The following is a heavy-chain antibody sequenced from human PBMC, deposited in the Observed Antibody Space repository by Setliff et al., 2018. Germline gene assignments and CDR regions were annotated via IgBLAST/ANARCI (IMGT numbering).Heavy chain of an antibody. CDR3: ARDGGINMVKTYYYGLDV. D-gene: IGHD3-10*01. V-gene: IGHV3-7*01. Sequence: ETLSLTCAVYGDSFSDYYWSWIRQPPGKGLEWLASINPDGSEKYYVDSVKGRFTISRDNARNSLSLQMNSLRTEDMGIYYCARDGGINMVKTYYYGLDVWGQGTTVTVSS. J-gene: IGHJ6*02. CDR1: GDSFSDYY. CDR2: INPDGSEK.